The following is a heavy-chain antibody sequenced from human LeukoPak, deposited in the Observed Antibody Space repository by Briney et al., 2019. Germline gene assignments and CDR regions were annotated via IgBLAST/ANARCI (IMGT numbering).Heavy chain of an antibody. V-gene: IGHV3-21*01. D-gene: IGHD1-14*01. J-gene: IGHJ4*02. CDR2: ISSSSSYI. Sequence: GGSLRLSCAASGFTFSSYSMNWVRQAPGKGVEWVSSISSSSSYIYYADSVKGRFTISRDNAKNSLYLQLNSLRAEDTAVSYCDSDRSGDYWGQGTLVIVSS. CDR1: GFTFSSYS. CDR3: DSDRSGDY.